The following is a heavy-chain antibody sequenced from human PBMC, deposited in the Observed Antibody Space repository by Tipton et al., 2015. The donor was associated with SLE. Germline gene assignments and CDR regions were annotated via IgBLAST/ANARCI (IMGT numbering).Heavy chain of an antibody. CDR2: IYYSGST. CDR1: GGSISSHY. Sequence: LRLSCTVSGGSISSHYWSWIRQPPGKGLEWIGYIYYSGSTNYNPSLKSRVTISVDTSKNQFSLKLSSVTAADTAVYYCARGVYDSSGYYSHFDYWGQGTLVTVSS. CDR3: ARGVYDSSGYYSHFDY. D-gene: IGHD3-22*01. V-gene: IGHV4-59*11. J-gene: IGHJ4*02.